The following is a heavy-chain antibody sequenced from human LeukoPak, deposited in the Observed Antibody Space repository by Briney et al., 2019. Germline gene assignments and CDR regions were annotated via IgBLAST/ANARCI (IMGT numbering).Heavy chain of an antibody. CDR3: ARDYGGSSPFDY. D-gene: IGHD4-23*01. CDR1: GFTFSSYG. V-gene: IGHV3-21*05. CDR2: ISSSGSDI. J-gene: IGHJ4*02. Sequence: GGSLRLSCAASGFTFSSYGMSWARQAPGKGLEWVSYISSSGSDIYYADSVKGRFTISRDNAKNSLYLHMNSLRAEDTAVYYCARDYGGSSPFDYWGQGTLVTVSS.